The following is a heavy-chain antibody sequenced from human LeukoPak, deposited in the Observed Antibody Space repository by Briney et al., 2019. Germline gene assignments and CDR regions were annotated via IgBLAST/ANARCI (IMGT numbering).Heavy chain of an antibody. CDR3: ARSLTGVTSY. J-gene: IGHJ4*02. CDR2: IKPDGSEK. CDR1: GSTFSSYW. V-gene: IGHV3-7*01. Sequence: GGSLRLSCAASGSTFSSYWMTWVRQAPGKGLEWVANIKPDGSEKSYVDSVRGRFTISRDNAKNSLYLQMNSLRAEDTAVYYCARSLTGVTSYWGQGTLVTVSS. D-gene: IGHD7-27*01.